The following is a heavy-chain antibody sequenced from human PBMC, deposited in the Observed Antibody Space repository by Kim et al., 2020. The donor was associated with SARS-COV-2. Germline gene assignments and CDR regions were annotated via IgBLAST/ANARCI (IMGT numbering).Heavy chain of an antibody. CDR1: GFTFSSYA. CDR2: ISSSGDKT. CDR3: AVKGEFGSGY. D-gene: IGHD3-3*01. Sequence: GGSLRLSCAASGFTFSSYAMSWVRQAPGKGLEWVSFISSSGDKTYYADSVKGRVTISRDNSKSTLYLQMNSLRAEDTAVYYCAVKGEFGSGYGGEGTLVTVPS. J-gene: IGHJ4*02. V-gene: IGHV3-23*01.